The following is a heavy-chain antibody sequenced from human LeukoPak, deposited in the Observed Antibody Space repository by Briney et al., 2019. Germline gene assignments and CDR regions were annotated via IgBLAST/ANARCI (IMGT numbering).Heavy chain of an antibody. J-gene: IGHJ4*02. Sequence: GGSLRLSCAASGFTVSSNYISWVRQAPGKGLQWVSVIYSGGITFYADSVKGRFTISRHDPKNTVYLQMNSLRSEDTAVFYCAKSHSSLGPSSLDYWGQGALVTVSS. CDR3: AKSHSSLGPSSLDY. D-gene: IGHD6-6*01. CDR2: IYSGGIT. CDR1: GFTVSSNY. V-gene: IGHV3-53*04.